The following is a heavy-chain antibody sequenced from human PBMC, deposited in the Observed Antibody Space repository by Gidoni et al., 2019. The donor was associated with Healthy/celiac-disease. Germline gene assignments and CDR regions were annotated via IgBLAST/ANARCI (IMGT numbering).Heavy chain of an antibody. J-gene: IGHJ1*01. CDR3: ARGFRLRAAGHAEYFQH. Sequence: QVQLVQSGAEVKKPGAALKVSCKAAGYTFTSYYMHWVRQAPGQGLEWMGIINPSGGSTSYAQKFQGRVTMTRDTSTSTVYMELSSLRSEDTAVYYCARGFRLRAAGHAEYFQHWARAPWSPSPQ. CDR1: GYTFTSYY. CDR2: INPSGGST. D-gene: IGHD6-13*01. V-gene: IGHV1-46*01.